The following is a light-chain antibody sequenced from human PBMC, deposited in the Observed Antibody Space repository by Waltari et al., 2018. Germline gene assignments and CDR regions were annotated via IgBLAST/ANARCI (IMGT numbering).Light chain of an antibody. CDR2: DVS. CDR1: SNDVGGYNY. V-gene: IGLV2-11*01. Sequence: QSALTQPRSVSGSPGQPVTISCTGTSNDVGGYNYVSWYQQHPGKAPKLMIYDVSKRPSGVPDRFSASKSGNTASLTISGLQAEDEADYYCCSYAGSYTVVFGGGTKLTVL. CDR3: CSYAGSYTVV. J-gene: IGLJ2*01.